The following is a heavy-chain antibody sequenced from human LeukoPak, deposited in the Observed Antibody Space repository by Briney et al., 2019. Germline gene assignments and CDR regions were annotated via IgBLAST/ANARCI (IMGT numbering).Heavy chain of an antibody. Sequence: PGGSLRLSCTASGFSFSQYWMDWVRQAPGKGLEWVANINQDGSVKYYVDSVKGRFTISRDNTKNSLSLRMDSLRDDDTAVYYRSRSLEYLGRGTLVTVSS. J-gene: IGHJ4*02. CDR2: INQDGSVK. CDR1: GFSFSQYW. CDR3: SRSLEY. V-gene: IGHV3-7*01.